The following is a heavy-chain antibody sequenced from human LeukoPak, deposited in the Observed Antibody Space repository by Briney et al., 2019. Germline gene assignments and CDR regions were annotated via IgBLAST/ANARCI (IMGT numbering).Heavy chain of an antibody. CDR3: ARYLDAYYFDY. V-gene: IGHV4-59*01. CDR2: IYYSGST. Sequence: SETLSLTCTVSGGSISSYYWSWIRQPPGKGLEWIGYIYYSGSTNYSPSLKSRVTISVDTSKNQFSLKLSSVTAADTAVYYCARYLDAYYFDYWGQGTLVTVSS. J-gene: IGHJ4*02. CDR1: GGSISSYY.